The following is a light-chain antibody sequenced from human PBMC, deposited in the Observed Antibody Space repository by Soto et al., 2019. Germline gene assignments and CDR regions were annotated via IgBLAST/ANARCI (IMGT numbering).Light chain of an antibody. CDR1: QNVYNN. CDR2: DAS. J-gene: IGKJ4*01. CDR3: QQCRNWPLT. Sequence: EIVMTQSPATLSVSPGEGATLSCKASQNVYNNLAWYQQRPVQPPRLLIYDASTRATGISARFSGSGYGTEFTLTISSLQSEDSAVYFCQQCRNWPLTFGGGTKVDIK. V-gene: IGKV3-15*01.